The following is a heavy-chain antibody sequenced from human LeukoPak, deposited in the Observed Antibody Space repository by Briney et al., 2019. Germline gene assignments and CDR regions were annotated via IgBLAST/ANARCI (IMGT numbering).Heavy chain of an antibody. CDR1: GFTFSSYT. D-gene: IGHD3-10*01. J-gene: IGHJ4*02. CDR3: AKERFGELYYFDY. V-gene: IGHV3-23*01. CDR2: ISGGGGST. Sequence: GGSLRLSCAASGFTFSSYTMNWVRQAPGKGLEWVSAISGGGGSTYYADSVKGRFTISRDNSKNTLYLQMNGLRAEDTAVYYCAKERFGELYYFDYWGQGTLVTVSP.